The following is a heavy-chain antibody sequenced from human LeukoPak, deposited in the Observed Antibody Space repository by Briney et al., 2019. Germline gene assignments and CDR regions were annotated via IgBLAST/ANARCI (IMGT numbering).Heavy chain of an antibody. CDR3: ARDSKYQRRDGLDY. Sequence: QPGRSLRLSCAASGFTFSSYAMHWVRQAPGKGLEWVAVISYDGSNKYYADSVKGRFTISRDNSKNTLYLQMNSLRAEDTAVYYCARDSKYQRRDGLDYWGQGTLVTVSS. D-gene: IGHD2-2*01. V-gene: IGHV3-30-3*01. CDR2: ISYDGSNK. CDR1: GFTFSSYA. J-gene: IGHJ4*02.